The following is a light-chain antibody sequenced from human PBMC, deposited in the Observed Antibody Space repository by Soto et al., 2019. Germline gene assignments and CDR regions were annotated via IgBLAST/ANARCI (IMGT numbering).Light chain of an antibody. Sequence: DIQMTQSPSSLSAPVGDRISITCRASQSVSSYLNWYQQKPGKAPRLLIYAASHLQTGVPSRFRGTGSATHFTLTISSLQPEDFATYYCQQSYRAVTFGQGTRLEIK. CDR1: QSVSSY. CDR2: AAS. CDR3: QQSYRAVT. V-gene: IGKV1-39*01. J-gene: IGKJ5*01.